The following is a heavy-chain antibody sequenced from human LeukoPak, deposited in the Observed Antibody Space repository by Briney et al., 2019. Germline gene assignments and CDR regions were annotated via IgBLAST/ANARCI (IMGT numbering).Heavy chain of an antibody. Sequence: GGSLRLSCAASGFTFNKYAMSWVRQAPGKGLEWVANIKQDGSEKHYVDSVKGRFTISRDNAKNSLYLQMSSLRAEDTAVYYCTRVEETATTAAIIRKYSYYYYYMDVWGKGNTVTVSS. D-gene: IGHD4-11*01. CDR1: GFTFNKYA. V-gene: IGHV3-7*01. J-gene: IGHJ6*03. CDR3: TRVEETATTAAIIRKYSYYYYYMDV. CDR2: IKQDGSEK.